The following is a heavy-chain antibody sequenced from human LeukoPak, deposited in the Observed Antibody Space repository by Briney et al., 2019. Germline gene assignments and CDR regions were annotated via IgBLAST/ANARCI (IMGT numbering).Heavy chain of an antibody. CDR3: ARGGHDFDPFYW. J-gene: IGHJ4*02. V-gene: IGHV3-23*01. Sequence: GGSLRLSCAASGFSFSIYAMGWVRQAPGKGLGWVSSIKNGGNDPFYADSVKGRFTISRDNSKNTLFLQLSSLRAEDSAVYYCARGGHDFDPFYWWGQGTLVTVSS. D-gene: IGHD2-21*02. CDR1: GFSFSIYA. CDR2: IKNGGNDP.